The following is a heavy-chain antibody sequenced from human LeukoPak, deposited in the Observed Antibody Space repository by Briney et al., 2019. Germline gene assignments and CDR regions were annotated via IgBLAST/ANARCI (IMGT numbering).Heavy chain of an antibody. V-gene: IGHV4-59*01. D-gene: IGHD4-17*01. CDR2: AHYSGTT. CDR1: GASISSYY. Sequence: ASETLSLTCSVPGASISSYYWSWIRQPPGKGLEWIGSAHYSGTTNYNPSLRSRVTISVDTSKSHFALKLNSVTAADTAVYYCARVGDSDALDVWGQGTMVTVSS. CDR3: ARVGDSDALDV. J-gene: IGHJ3*01.